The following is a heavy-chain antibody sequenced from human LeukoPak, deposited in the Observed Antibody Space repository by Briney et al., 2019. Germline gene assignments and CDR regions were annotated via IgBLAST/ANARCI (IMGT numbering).Heavy chain of an antibody. D-gene: IGHD3-9*01. J-gene: IGHJ4*02. CDR1: GFTFSSYW. CDR3: ARAFFDWLFFAY. V-gene: IGHV3-7*01. CDR2: INLDGSEK. Sequence: GGSLRLSCEGSGFTFSSYWMTWVRQAPGKGLEWVANINLDGSEKYYVDSVKGRFTISRDNAKNSLYLQMNSLRAEDTAVYYCARAFFDWLFFAYWGQGTLVTVSS.